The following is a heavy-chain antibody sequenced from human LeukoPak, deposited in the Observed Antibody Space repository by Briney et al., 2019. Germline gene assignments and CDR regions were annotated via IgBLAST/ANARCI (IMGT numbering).Heavy chain of an antibody. CDR3: ARRFLTIDNWFDP. CDR2: IYHSGST. Sequence: GSLRLSCAASGFTFSSYAMSWVRQPPGKGLEWIGEIYHSGSTYYNPSLKSRVTISVDTSKNQFSLKPSSVTAADTAVYYCARRFLTIDNWFDPWGQGTLVTVSS. CDR1: GFTFSSYA. V-gene: IGHV4-34*01. D-gene: IGHD3-3*01. J-gene: IGHJ5*02.